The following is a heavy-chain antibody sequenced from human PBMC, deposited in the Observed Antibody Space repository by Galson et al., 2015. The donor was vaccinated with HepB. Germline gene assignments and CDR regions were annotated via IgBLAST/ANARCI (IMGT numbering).Heavy chain of an antibody. CDR2: TYYRSKWYN. V-gene: IGHV6-1*01. CDR1: GDSVSSNSAA. J-gene: IGHJ6*02. Sequence: CAISGDSVSSNSAAWNWIRQSPSRGLEWLGRTYYRSKWYNDYAVSVKSRITINPDTSKNQFSLQLNSVTPEDTAVYYCARTLAAAGPYYYYGMDVWGQETTVTVSS. D-gene: IGHD6-13*01. CDR3: ARTLAAAGPYYYYGMDV.